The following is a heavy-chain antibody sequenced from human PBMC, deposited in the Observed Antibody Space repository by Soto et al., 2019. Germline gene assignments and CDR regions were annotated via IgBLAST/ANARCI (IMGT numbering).Heavy chain of an antibody. V-gene: IGHV1-18*04. D-gene: IGHD6-13*01. Sequence: GASVKVSCKASGYTFTSYGISWVRQAPGQGLEWMGWISADNGNTNYAQKFQGRVTMTTDTSTTTAYMELRSLRSDDTAVYYCARVGYSSSWFSDYYYYGMDVWGQGTTVTVSS. CDR3: ARVGYSSSWFSDYYYYGMDV. CDR1: GYTFTSYG. CDR2: ISADNGNT. J-gene: IGHJ6*02.